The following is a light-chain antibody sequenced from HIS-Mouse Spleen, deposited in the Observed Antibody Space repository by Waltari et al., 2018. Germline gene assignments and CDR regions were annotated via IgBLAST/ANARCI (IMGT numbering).Light chain of an antibody. CDR2: DVS. CDR1: SSDVGGYNY. J-gene: IGLJ1*01. V-gene: IGLV2-11*01. CDR3: CSYAGSYTGV. Sequence: QSALTQPRSVSGSPGQSVTISCTGTSSDVGGYNYVSWYQQHPGKAPKLMIYDVSKLPSGVTARFSGSKSGNTASLTISGLQAEDEADYYCCSYAGSYTGVFGTGTKVTVL.